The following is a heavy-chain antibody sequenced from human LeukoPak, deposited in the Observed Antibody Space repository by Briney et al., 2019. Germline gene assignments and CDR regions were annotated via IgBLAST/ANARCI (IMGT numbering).Heavy chain of an antibody. CDR1: GLSLSIYS. J-gene: IGHJ4*02. CDR3: ARGLAGGDY. CDR2: ITGSGGYI. V-gene: IGHV3-21*01. Sequence: SGGSLRLSCAVSGLSLSIYSMNWVRQAPGKGLEWVSTITGSGGYIYYEDSVKGRLTISRDNAKNSLYLQMNSLRVEDTAVYYCARGLAGGDYWGQGTRVTVSS. D-gene: IGHD6-19*01.